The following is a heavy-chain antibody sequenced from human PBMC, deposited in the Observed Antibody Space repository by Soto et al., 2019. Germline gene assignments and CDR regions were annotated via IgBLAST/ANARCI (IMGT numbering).Heavy chain of an antibody. CDR2: ISAHNGNT. V-gene: IGHV1-18*01. J-gene: IGHJ4*02. CDR3: ARGRYGDY. Sequence: QVHLVQSGAEVKKPGASVKVSCKGSGYIFTTYGITWVRQAPGQGLEWMGWISAHNGNTNYAQKLQGRVTVTRDTSTITAYMELSNLRSVDTSVYYCARGRYGDYWGQGALVTVSS. D-gene: IGHD1-1*01. CDR1: GYIFTTYG.